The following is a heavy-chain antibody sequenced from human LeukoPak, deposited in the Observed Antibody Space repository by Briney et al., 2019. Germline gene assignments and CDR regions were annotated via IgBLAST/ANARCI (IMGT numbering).Heavy chain of an antibody. CDR1: GFTFDDYA. CDR3: AKDRTYGWELHSFRAFDI. CDR2: ISWNSGSI. Sequence: PGRSLRLSCAASGFTFDDYAMHWVRQAPGKGLEWVSGISWNSGSIGYADSVKGRFTISRDNAKNSLYLQMNSLRAEDTALYYCAKDRTYGWELHSFRAFDIWGQGTMVTVSS. D-gene: IGHD1-26*01. V-gene: IGHV3-9*01. J-gene: IGHJ3*02.